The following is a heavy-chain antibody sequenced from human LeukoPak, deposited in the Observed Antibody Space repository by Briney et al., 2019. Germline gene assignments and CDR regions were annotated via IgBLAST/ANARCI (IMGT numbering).Heavy chain of an antibody. CDR1: GYTLTSYY. CDR3: ARAGRWELLGTDAFDI. J-gene: IGHJ3*02. D-gene: IGHD1-26*01. V-gene: IGHV1-46*01. CDR2: INPSGGST. Sequence: ASVKVSRKASGYTLTSYYMHWVRHAPGQGREWMGIINPSGGSTSYAQKFQGRVTMTRDTSTSTVYMELSSLRSEDTAVYYCARAGRWELLGTDAFDIWGQGTMVTVSS.